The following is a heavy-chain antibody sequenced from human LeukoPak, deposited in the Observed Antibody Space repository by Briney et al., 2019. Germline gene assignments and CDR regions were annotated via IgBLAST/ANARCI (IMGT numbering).Heavy chain of an antibody. D-gene: IGHD1-1*01. Sequence: GGSLRLSFAASGFTFNNYSMNWVRQAPGKGVEWVSSISNSSSYIYYADSVKGRFTISRDNAKNSLYLQMNSLRAEDTAVYYCASLDKYNWFDPWGQGTLVTVSS. CDR2: ISNSSSYI. CDR1: GFTFNNYS. V-gene: IGHV3-21*01. CDR3: ASLDKYNWFDP. J-gene: IGHJ5*02.